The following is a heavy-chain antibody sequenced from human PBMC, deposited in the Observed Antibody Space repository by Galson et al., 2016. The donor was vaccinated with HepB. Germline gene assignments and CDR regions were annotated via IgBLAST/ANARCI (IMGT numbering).Heavy chain of an antibody. CDR3: ARNEYSSFNY. CDR2: VNHSGRT. V-gene: IGHV4-34*01. D-gene: IGHD6-6*01. Sequence: SETLSLTCAVYGGSFNHYYWSWIRQPPGKGLEWIGEVNHSGRTNYNPSLKSRVTISVDTSKNQFSLELSSVSAADTAVYYCARNEYSSFNYWGQGTLVTVAS. J-gene: IGHJ4*02. CDR1: GGSFNHYY.